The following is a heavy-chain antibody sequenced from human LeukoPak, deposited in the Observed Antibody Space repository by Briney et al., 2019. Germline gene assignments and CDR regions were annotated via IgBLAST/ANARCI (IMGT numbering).Heavy chain of an antibody. CDR1: GGSITSSSYY. J-gene: IGHJ1*01. Sequence: SETLSLTCTVSGGSITSSSYYWGWIRQPPGKGLEWIGSIYYSGVTKYNPSFKSRVTISVDTSKNQFSLKLNSVTAADTAVYYCAGERNGYNPDWGQGTLVTVSS. CDR3: AGERNGYNPD. CDR2: IYYSGVT. V-gene: IGHV4-39*07. D-gene: IGHD5-24*01.